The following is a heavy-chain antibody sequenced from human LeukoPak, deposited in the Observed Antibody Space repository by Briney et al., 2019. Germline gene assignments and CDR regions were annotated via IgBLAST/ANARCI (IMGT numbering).Heavy chain of an antibody. V-gene: IGHV1-69*13. Sequence: GASVKVSCKAPGGTFSSYAISWVRQAPGQGLEWMGGIIPIFGTANYAQKFQGRVMITADESTSTAYMELSSLRSEDTAVYYCARDPRYDSSGYHHDAFDIWGQGTMVTVSS. CDR3: ARDPRYDSSGYHHDAFDI. CDR2: IIPIFGTA. CDR1: GGTFSSYA. D-gene: IGHD3-22*01. J-gene: IGHJ3*02.